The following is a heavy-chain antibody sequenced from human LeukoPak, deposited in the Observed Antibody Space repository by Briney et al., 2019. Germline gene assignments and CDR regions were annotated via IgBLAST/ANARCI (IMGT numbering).Heavy chain of an antibody. CDR1: GFTFSSYA. J-gene: IGHJ4*02. Sequence: PGRSLRLSCAASGFTFSSYAMHWVRQAPGKGLEWVAVISYDGSNKYYAYSVKGRFTISRDNSKNTLYLQMNSLRAEDTAVYYCAREGRGSDYWGQGTLVTVSS. CDR2: ISYDGSNK. V-gene: IGHV3-30-3*01. CDR3: AREGRGSDY. D-gene: IGHD1-26*01.